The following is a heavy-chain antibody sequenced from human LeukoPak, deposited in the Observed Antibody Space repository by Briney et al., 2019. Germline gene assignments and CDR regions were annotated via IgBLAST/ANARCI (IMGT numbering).Heavy chain of an antibody. CDR1: GFTFSSYW. V-gene: IGHV3-74*01. CDR3: ASGNSHAFDI. CDR2: TNSDGKTT. J-gene: IGHJ3*02. Sequence: GGSLRLSCAASGFTFSSYWMHWVRQAPGKGLVWVSRTNSDGKTTRYADSVKGRFTISRDNAKDTLYLQMISLRAEDTAVYYCASGNSHAFDIWGQGTMVTVSS.